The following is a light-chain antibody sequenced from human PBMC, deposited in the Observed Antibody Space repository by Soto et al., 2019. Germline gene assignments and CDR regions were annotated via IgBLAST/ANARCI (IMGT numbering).Light chain of an antibody. CDR3: QHYNSYPYT. Sequence: DIQMTQSPSTLSAFVGDTVTITCRASQSISHWLAWYQQKPGKAPKLLIYDASSLQSGVPSRFSGSGSGTEFTLTISSLQPDDFASYYCQHYNSYPYTFGQGTRLEIK. V-gene: IGKV1-5*01. CDR1: QSISHW. CDR2: DAS. J-gene: IGKJ5*01.